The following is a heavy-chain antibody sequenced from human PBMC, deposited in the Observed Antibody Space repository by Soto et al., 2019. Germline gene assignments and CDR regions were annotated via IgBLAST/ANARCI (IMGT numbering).Heavy chain of an antibody. CDR1: GGTFSSYA. CDR3: ARSEDTSGYLVY. D-gene: IGHD3-22*01. V-gene: IGHV1-69*01. J-gene: IGHJ4*02. CDR2: IIPIFGTA. Sequence: QVQLVQSGAEVKKPGSSVKVSCKASGGTFSSYAISWVRQAPGQGLEWMGGIIPIFGTANYAQKFQGRVTITADESTSTAYMEPSSLRSDDTAVYYCARSEDTSGYLVYWGQGTLVTVSS.